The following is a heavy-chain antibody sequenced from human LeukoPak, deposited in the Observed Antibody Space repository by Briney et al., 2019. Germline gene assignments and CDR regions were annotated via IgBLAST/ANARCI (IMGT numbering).Heavy chain of an antibody. CDR1: GYTLTELS. Sequence: ASVKVSCKVSGYTLTELSMHWVRQAPGKGLEWMGGFDPEDGETIYAQKFQGRVTMTKDTSTDTAYMELSSLRSEDTAVYYCATGLLRYFDWFRRGPSDAFDIWGQGTMVTVSS. D-gene: IGHD3-9*01. CDR3: ATGLLRYFDWFRRGPSDAFDI. V-gene: IGHV1-24*01. CDR2: FDPEDGET. J-gene: IGHJ3*02.